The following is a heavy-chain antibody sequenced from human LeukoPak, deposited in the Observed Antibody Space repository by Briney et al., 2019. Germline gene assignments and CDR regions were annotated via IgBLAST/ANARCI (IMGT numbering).Heavy chain of an antibody. CDR3: ARVGPMVRDQGRPFDY. CDR1: GGSISSSSYY. Sequence: PSETLSLTCTVSGGSISSSSYYWGWIRQPPGKGLEWIGSIYYSGSTYYNPSLKSRVTISVDTSKNQFSLKLSSVTAADTAVYYCARVGPMVRDQGRPFDYWGQGTLVTVSS. V-gene: IGHV4-39*07. D-gene: IGHD3-10*01. J-gene: IGHJ4*02. CDR2: IYYSGST.